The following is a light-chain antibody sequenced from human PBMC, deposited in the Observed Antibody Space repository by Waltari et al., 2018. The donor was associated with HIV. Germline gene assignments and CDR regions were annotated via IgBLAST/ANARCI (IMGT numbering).Light chain of an antibody. V-gene: IGLV3-10*01. CDR3: YSTDSSGNHWV. CDR2: EDS. J-gene: IGLJ1*01. CDR1: ALPKHY. Sequence: SYELTQPPSVSVSPGQTASITCSGDALPKHYAYWYQQKSGQAPVLVIYEDSKRPSGIPERFSGSSSGTMATLTISGAQVEDEADYYCYSTDSSGNHWVFGTGTKVTVL.